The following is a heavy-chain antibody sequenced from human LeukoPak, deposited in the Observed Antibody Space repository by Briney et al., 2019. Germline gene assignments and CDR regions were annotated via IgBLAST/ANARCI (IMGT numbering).Heavy chain of an antibody. CDR3: ARDGANAFDF. J-gene: IGHJ3*01. D-gene: IGHD3-16*01. CDR2: MNPNSANT. CDR1: GYTFSSYD. V-gene: IGHV1-8*01. Sequence: APVKVSCKASGYTFSSYDINWVRQATGQGLEWMGWMNPNSANTGYAQKFQGRVTMTRDTSTSTAYMELSSLTSEDTAVYYCARDGANAFDFWGQGTMVTISS.